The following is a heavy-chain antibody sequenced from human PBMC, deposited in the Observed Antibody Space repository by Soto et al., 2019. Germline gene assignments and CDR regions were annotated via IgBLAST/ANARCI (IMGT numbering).Heavy chain of an antibody. J-gene: IGHJ6*02. V-gene: IGHV3-33*01. D-gene: IGHD2-2*01. CDR2: IWYDGSKK. CDR3: ARVGVPAAVVGRMDV. CDR1: GFTFSSYG. Sequence: GGSLRLSCEASGFTFSSYGMHWVRQAPGKGLEWVAVIWYDGSKKDYADSVKGRFTISRDNSKNTLYLQVHSLRAEDTAVYYCARVGVPAAVVGRMDVWRQGTTVTVSS.